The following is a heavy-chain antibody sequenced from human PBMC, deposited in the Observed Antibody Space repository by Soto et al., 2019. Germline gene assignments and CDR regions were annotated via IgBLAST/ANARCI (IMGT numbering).Heavy chain of an antibody. CDR2: ISMSGSYK. D-gene: IGHD2-8*01. CDR1: DFSLSGSY. J-gene: IGHJ4*02. V-gene: IGHV3-11*06. Sequence: VQLVESGGALVKPGGSLRLSCVGSDFSLSGSYMSWVRQAPGKGLEWLSFISMSGSYKTYAASVEGRFTISRDNVKNILDLQMDSLRAEDTAVYYCASRGHCSNGQCHPFDYWGQGTQVTVPS. CDR3: ASRGHCSNGQCHPFDY.